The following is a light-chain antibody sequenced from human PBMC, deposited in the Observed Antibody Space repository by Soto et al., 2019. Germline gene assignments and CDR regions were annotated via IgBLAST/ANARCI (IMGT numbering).Light chain of an antibody. CDR1: SSDVGAYNY. V-gene: IGLV2-8*01. Sequence: QSALTQPPSASGSPGQSVTISCTGTSSDVGAYNYVSWYQQHPGKAPKLMIYEVSKRPSGVPDRFSGSKSGNTASLTVSGLQAEDEADYCCCSYTDSNILVFGGGTKLTVL. J-gene: IGLJ2*01. CDR3: CSYTDSNILV. CDR2: EVS.